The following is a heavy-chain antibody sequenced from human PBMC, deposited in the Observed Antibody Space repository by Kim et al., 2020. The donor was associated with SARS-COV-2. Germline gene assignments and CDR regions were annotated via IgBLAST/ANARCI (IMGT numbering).Heavy chain of an antibody. Sequence: KGRFTISRDNSKNTLYLKMNSLRAEDTAVYYCARDRGIAVAGTTYYFDYWGQGTLVTVSS. J-gene: IGHJ4*02. CDR3: ARDRGIAVAGTTYYFDY. V-gene: IGHV3-30*07. D-gene: IGHD6-19*01.